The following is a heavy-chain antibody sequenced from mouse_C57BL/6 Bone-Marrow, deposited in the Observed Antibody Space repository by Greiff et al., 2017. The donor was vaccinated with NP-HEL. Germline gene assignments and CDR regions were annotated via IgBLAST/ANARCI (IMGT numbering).Heavy chain of an antibody. CDR3: TPFRKGYFDV. J-gene: IGHJ1*03. CDR2: IDPEDGDT. V-gene: IGHV14-1*01. D-gene: IGHD1-3*01. Sequence: VQLQQSGAELVRPGASVKLSCTASGFNIKDYYMHWVKQRPEQGLEWIGRIDPEDGDTEYAPKFQGKATMTADTSSNKAYLQLSSLTSEDTAVYYCTPFRKGYFDVWGTGTTVTVSS. CDR1: GFNIKDYY.